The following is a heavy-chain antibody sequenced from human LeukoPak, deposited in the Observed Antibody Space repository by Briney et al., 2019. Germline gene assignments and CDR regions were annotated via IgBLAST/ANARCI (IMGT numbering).Heavy chain of an antibody. V-gene: IGHV1-2*02. CDR1: GYTFTGYY. Sequence: ASVKASCKASGYTFTGYYMHWVRQAPGQGLEWMGWINPNSGGTNYAQKFQGRVTMTRDTSISTAYMELSRLRSDDTAVYYCARDIVVVPAAMCLVYWGQGTLVTVSS. CDR3: ARDIVVVPAAMCLVY. CDR2: INPNSGGT. D-gene: IGHD2-2*01. J-gene: IGHJ4*02.